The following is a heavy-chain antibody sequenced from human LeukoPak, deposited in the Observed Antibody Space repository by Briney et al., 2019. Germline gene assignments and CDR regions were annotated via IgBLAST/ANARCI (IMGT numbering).Heavy chain of an antibody. D-gene: IGHD5-12*01. V-gene: IGHV4-59*01. Sequence: SETLSLTCTVSGGSISSYYWSWIRQPPGKGLEWIGYIYYSGSTNYNPSLKSRVTISVDTSKNQFSLKLSSVTAADTAVYYCARGLPWSGYGYNWFDPWGQGTLVTVSS. CDR3: ARGLPWSGYGYNWFDP. J-gene: IGHJ5*02. CDR2: IYYSGST. CDR1: GGSISSYY.